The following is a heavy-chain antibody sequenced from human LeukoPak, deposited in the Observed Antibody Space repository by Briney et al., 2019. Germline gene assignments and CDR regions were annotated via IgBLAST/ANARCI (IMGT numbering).Heavy chain of an antibody. CDR2: ITTYNGNT. J-gene: IGHJ4*02. Sequence: GTSVKVSCKASGYTFISYGISWVRQAPGQGLEWMGWITTYNGNTYSAQKFQGRVTMTTDTSTSTAYMELRSLRSDDTAVYYCAREVWGTTLVTPFDYWGQGTLVTVSS. CDR1: GYTFISYG. CDR3: AREVWGTTLVTPFDY. D-gene: IGHD4-23*01. V-gene: IGHV1-18*01.